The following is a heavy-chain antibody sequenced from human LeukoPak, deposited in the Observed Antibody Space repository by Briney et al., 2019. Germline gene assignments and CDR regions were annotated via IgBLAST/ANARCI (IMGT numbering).Heavy chain of an antibody. Sequence: SETLSLTCTVSGDSISSYYWTWIRQPPGKGLEWIGYIYYSGSTNYNPSLKGRITISIDTSKNQFSLKLSSVTAADTAVYYCARNWLPAGFDYWGQGTLVTVSS. V-gene: IGHV4-59*01. CDR2: IYYSGST. CDR1: GDSISSYY. D-gene: IGHD5-12*01. J-gene: IGHJ4*02. CDR3: ARNWLPAGFDY.